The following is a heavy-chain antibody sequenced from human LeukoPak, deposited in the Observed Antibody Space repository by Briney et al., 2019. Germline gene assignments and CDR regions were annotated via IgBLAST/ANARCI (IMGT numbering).Heavy chain of an antibody. Sequence: SETLSLTCTVSGGSISSYYWSWIRQPPGKGLEWIGCIYYSGSTNYNPSLKSRVTISVDTSKNQFSLKLSSVTAADTAVYYCARFNFGVVIADAFDIWGQGTMVTVSS. V-gene: IGHV4-59*01. CDR3: ARFNFGVVIADAFDI. D-gene: IGHD3-3*01. CDR2: IYYSGST. J-gene: IGHJ3*02. CDR1: GGSISSYY.